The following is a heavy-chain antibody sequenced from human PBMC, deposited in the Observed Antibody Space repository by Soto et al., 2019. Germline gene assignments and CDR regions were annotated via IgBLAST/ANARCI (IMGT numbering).Heavy chain of an antibody. CDR1: GFTFSSYD. CDR2: IGTAGDT. CDR3: ASDIIAAAERSQFDY. Sequence: PGWSLRLSCAASGFTFSSYDMHWVRQTTGKGLEWVSAIGTAGDTYYPGSVKGRFTISRENAKNSLYLQMNSLRAGDTAVYYCASDIIAAAERSQFDYWGQGTLVTVSS. J-gene: IGHJ4*02. V-gene: IGHV3-13*04. D-gene: IGHD6-13*01.